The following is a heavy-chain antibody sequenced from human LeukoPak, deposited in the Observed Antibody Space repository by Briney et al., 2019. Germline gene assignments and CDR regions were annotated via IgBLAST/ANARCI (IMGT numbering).Heavy chain of an antibody. CDR1: GFTVSSNY. CDR3: ARDFGGPPYYYYYMDV. V-gene: IGHV3-53*01. CDR2: IYSGGGT. D-gene: IGHD4-23*01. J-gene: IGHJ6*03. Sequence: GGSLRLSCAVSGFTVSSNYMTWVRQAPGKGLEWVSVIYSGGGTDYADSVKGRFTISRDNSKNTLYLQMNSLRADDTAVYYCARDFGGPPYYYYYMDVWGKGTTVTVSS.